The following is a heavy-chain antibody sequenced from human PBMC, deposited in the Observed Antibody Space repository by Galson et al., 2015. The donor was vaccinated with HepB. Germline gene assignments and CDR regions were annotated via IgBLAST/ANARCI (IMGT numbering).Heavy chain of an antibody. J-gene: IGHJ6*03. Sequence: SVKVSCKASGYTFTSYDINWVRQATGQGLEWMGWMNPNSGNTGYAQKFQGRVTMTRNTSISTAYMELSSLRSEDTAVYYCARTVSPLTYYYYYYMDVWGKGTTVTVSS. CDR2: MNPNSGNT. D-gene: IGHD4/OR15-4a*01. CDR1: GYTFTSYD. CDR3: ARTVSPLTYYYYYYMDV. V-gene: IGHV1-8*01.